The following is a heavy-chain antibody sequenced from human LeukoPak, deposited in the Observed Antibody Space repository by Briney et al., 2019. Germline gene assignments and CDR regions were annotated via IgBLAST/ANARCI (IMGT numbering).Heavy chain of an antibody. D-gene: IGHD6-13*01. CDR3: ARDFGDSSEFFQH. V-gene: IGHV3-21*01. Sequence: KPGGSLRLSCTASGFTFSAYTMNWVRQSPGKGLEWVSSISGGSNYIYYGDSVKGRFTISRDNAKNSLYLQMNSLRAEDTAVYYCARDFGDSSEFFQHWGQGTLVTVSS. J-gene: IGHJ1*01. CDR2: ISGGSNYI. CDR1: GFTFSAYT.